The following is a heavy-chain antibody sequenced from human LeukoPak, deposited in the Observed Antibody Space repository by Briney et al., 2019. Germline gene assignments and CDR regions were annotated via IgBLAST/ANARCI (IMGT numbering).Heavy chain of an antibody. CDR1: GGSISSYY. D-gene: IGHD2-2*01. CDR3: ARSPYQLLSDIAYNWFDP. J-gene: IGHJ5*02. Sequence: SETLSLTCTVSGGSISSYYWSWIRQPPGKGLEWIGYIYYSGSTNYNPSLKSRVTISVDTSKNQFSLKLSPVTAADTAMYYCARSPYQLLSDIAYNWFDPWGQGTLVTVSS. V-gene: IGHV4-59*01. CDR2: IYYSGST.